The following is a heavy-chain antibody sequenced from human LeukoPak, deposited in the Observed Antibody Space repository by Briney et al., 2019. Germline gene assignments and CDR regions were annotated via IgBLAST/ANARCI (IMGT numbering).Heavy chain of an antibody. CDR2: ISYTGNT. CDR1: GDSINNYY. CDR3: ARDPGRNWFDP. V-gene: IGHV4-59*01. J-gene: IGHJ5*02. D-gene: IGHD1-14*01. Sequence: SETLSLTCTVSGDSINNYYWNWIRHSPGKGLEWIGYISYTGNTNYNPSLKSQVTISADTSKNQFSLTLSSVTAADTAVYYCARDPGRNWFDPWGQGTLVTVSS.